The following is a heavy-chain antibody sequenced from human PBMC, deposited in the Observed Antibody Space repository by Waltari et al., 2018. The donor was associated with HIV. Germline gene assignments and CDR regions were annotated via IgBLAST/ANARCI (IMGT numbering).Heavy chain of an antibody. Sequence: QVQLVQSGAEVKKPRSSVKVSCKASGDTFSSVVIRWVRKVPGKGLEWMGGIIPIFGTANYAQKFQGRVTITADESTSTAYMELSSLRSEDTAVYYCARHVDTAMVLWYYYYGMDVWGQGTTVTVSS. J-gene: IGHJ6*02. CDR2: IIPIFGTA. V-gene: IGHV1-69*12. CDR3: ARHVDTAMVLWYYYYGMDV. D-gene: IGHD5-18*01. CDR1: GDTFSSVV.